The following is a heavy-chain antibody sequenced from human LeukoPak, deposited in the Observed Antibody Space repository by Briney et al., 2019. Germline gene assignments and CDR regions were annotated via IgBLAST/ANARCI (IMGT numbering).Heavy chain of an antibody. J-gene: IGHJ4*02. V-gene: IGHV3-7*01. D-gene: IGHD1-26*01. Sequence: GGSLRLSCTACGFKFKYYRMTWVRQAPGKGLEWVASMKDDGNEIQYVDSVKGRFTISRDNAKNSLYLQMNNLRAEDTAVYYCARNRATNDYWGQGTLVTVSS. CDR2: MKDDGNEI. CDR3: ARNRATNDY. CDR1: GFKFKYYR.